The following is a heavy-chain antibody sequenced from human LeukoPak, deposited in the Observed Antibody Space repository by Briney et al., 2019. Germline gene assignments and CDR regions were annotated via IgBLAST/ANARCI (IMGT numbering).Heavy chain of an antibody. CDR2: INPNSGGT. V-gene: IGHV1-2*02. J-gene: IGHJ4*02. CDR1: GYTFTGYY. D-gene: IGHD6-6*01. CDR3: ARGLEYSSSSGLGGGY. Sequence: GASVKVSCKASGYTFTGYYMHWVRQAPGQGPEWMGWINPNSGGTNYAQKFQGRVTMTRDTSISTAYMELSRPRSDDTAVYYCARGLEYSSSSGLGGGYWGQGTLVTVSS.